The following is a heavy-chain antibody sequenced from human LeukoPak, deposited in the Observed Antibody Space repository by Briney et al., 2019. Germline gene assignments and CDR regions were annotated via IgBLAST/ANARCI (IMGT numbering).Heavy chain of an antibody. CDR1: GGSISSYY. J-gene: IGHJ2*01. Sequence: PSETLSLTCTVSGGSISSYYWSWVRQPPGKGLEWIGYIYYSGSTNYNPSLKSRVTISVDTSKNRFSLKLTSVTAADTAVYYCARSWNTDWYFDLWGRGTLVTVSS. CDR3: ARSWNTDWYFDL. CDR2: IYYSGST. D-gene: IGHD1/OR15-1a*01. V-gene: IGHV4-59*01.